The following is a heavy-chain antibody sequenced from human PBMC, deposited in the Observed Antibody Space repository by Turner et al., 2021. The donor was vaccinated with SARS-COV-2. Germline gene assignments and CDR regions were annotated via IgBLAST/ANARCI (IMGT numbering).Heavy chain of an antibody. CDR3: AKAHGYSYGGVDYYYYYGMDV. D-gene: IGHD5-18*01. CDR2: ISGSGGST. Sequence: EVQLLESGGGLVQPGGSLRLSCAAPGFTFSRYSMSWVRQAPGKGLEWVSAISGSGGSTYYADSVKGRFTISRDNSKNTLYLQMNSLRAEDTAVYYCAKAHGYSYGGVDYYYYYGMDVWGQGTTVTVSS. CDR1: GFTFSRYS. V-gene: IGHV3-23*01. J-gene: IGHJ6*02.